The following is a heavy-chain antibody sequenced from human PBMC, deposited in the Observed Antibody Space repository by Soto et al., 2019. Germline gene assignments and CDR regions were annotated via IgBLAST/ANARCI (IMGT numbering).Heavy chain of an antibody. CDR3: AKAYSVTTVVGLCDI. Sequence: GGSLRLSCAASGFTFSSYGMHWVRQAPGKGLEWVAVISYDGSNKYYADSVKGRFTISRDNSKNTLYLQMNSLRAEDTAVYYCAKAYSVTTVVGLCDIWGQGTMVTVSS. V-gene: IGHV3-30*18. CDR2: ISYDGSNK. CDR1: GFTFSSYG. D-gene: IGHD4-17*01. J-gene: IGHJ3*02.